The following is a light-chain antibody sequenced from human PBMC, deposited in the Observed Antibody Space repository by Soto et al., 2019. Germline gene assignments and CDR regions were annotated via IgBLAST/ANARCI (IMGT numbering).Light chain of an antibody. CDR2: RTS. CDR3: QQYNNWPRAT. J-gene: IGKJ4*01. CDR1: QSISSN. Sequence: DIVMTQSPATLSVSPGERATLSCRASQSISSNLDWYQQKPGQAPRLRMFRTSSRATGFPARFSGSGSGTEFNLTISSLQSEDFGVYYCQQYNNWPRATFGGGTKVDIK. V-gene: IGKV3-15*01.